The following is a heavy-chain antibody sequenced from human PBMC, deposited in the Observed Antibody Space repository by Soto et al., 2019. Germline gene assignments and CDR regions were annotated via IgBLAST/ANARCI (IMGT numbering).Heavy chain of an antibody. Sequence: QVQLVQSGAEVKKPGASVKVSCKASGYTFTSYGISWVRQAPGQGLEWMGWISAYNGNTNYAQKLQGRVTMTTDTSTSTAYMELRSLRSDDTAVYYCARTRITMVRGVINDDYYYGMDVWGQGTTVTVSS. J-gene: IGHJ6*02. CDR1: GYTFTSYG. CDR3: ARTRITMVRGVINDDYYYGMDV. D-gene: IGHD3-10*01. V-gene: IGHV1-18*01. CDR2: ISAYNGNT.